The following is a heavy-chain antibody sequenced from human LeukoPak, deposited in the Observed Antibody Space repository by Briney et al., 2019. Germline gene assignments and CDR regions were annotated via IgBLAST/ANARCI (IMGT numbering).Heavy chain of an antibody. CDR2: INSDGTST. CDR3: ARMEVRGVIRNLDY. Sequence: GGSLRLSCAASGVTFSSYWMHWVRQTPGKGLVWVSRINSDGTSTSYADSVKGRFTISRDNTKNTLYLQMNSLRAEDTAVYNCARMEVRGVIRNLDYWAQGTLVTVSS. V-gene: IGHV3-74*01. D-gene: IGHD3-10*01. J-gene: IGHJ4*02. CDR1: GVTFSSYW.